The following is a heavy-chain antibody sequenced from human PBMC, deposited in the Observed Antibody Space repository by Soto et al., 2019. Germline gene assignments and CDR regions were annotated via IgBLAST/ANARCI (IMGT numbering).Heavy chain of an antibody. D-gene: IGHD7-27*01. CDR2: IYHSGST. CDR3: ARGWGRIFDY. V-gene: IGHV4-30-2*01. Sequence: SETLSLTCAVSGGSISSGGYSWSWIRQPPGKGLECIGYIYHSGSTYYNPSLKSRVTISVDTSKNQFSLKLSSVTAADTAVYYCARGWGRIFDYWGQGTLVTAPQ. CDR1: GGSISSGGYS. J-gene: IGHJ4*02.